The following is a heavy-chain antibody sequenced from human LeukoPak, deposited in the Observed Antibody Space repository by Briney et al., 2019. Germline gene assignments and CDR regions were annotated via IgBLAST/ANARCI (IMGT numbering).Heavy chain of an antibody. D-gene: IGHD3-22*01. CDR2: IIPIFGTA. V-gene: IGHV1-69*13. J-gene: IGHJ4*02. CDR3: ARGYYDSSGYYSPDY. CDR1: GGTFSSYA. Sequence: GASVKVSCKASGGTFSSYAISWVRQAPGQGLEWMGGIIPIFGTANYAQKFQGRVTITADESTSTAYMELSSLRSEDTAVYYCARGYYDSSGYYSPDYWGQGTLVTFSS.